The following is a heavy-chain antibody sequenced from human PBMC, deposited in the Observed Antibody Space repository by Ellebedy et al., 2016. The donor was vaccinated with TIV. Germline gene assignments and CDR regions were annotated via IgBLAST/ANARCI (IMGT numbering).Heavy chain of an antibody. V-gene: IGHV1-69*13. Sequence: AASVKVSCKASGGTFSSDGISWVRLAPGQGLEWMGGIMRRLGTVNYAQKFQGRVTTNADESASTAYMGLSSLRSEDTAVYYCARARKHVVVVTASHAFDIWGQGTMVTVSS. D-gene: IGHD2-21*02. CDR2: IMRRLGTV. CDR3: ARARKHVVVVTASHAFDI. CDR1: GGTFSSDG. J-gene: IGHJ3*02.